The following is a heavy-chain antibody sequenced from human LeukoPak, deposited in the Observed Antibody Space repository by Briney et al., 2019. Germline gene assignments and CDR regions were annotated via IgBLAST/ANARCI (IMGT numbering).Heavy chain of an antibody. CDR2: IIPIFGIA. J-gene: IGHJ6*02. D-gene: IGHD6-13*01. Sequence: SVKVSCKASGGTFSSYAISWVRQAPGQGLEWMGRIIPIFGIANYAQKFQGRVTITADKSTSTAYMELSSLRSEDTAVYYCARGGIAAAGTIEDYYYYGMDVWGLGTTVTVSS. V-gene: IGHV1-69*04. CDR1: GGTFSSYA. CDR3: ARGGIAAAGTIEDYYYYGMDV.